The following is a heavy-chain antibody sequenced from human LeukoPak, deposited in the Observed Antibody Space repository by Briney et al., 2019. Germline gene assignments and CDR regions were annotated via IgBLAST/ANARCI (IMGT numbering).Heavy chain of an antibody. D-gene: IGHD3-16*02. CDR2: INHSGST. Sequence: SETLSLTCAVYGGSFSGYYWSWIRQPPGKGLEWIGEINHSGSTNYNPSLKSRVTISVETSKNQFSLKLSSMPTAYTAVYYCARGRDYDYVWGSYRKGVFDYWGQGTLVTVSS. J-gene: IGHJ4*02. V-gene: IGHV4-34*01. CDR3: ARGRDYDYVWGSYRKGVFDY. CDR1: GGSFSGYY.